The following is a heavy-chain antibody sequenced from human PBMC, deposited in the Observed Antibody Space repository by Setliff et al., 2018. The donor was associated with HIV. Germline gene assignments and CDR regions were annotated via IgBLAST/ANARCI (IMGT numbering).Heavy chain of an antibody. V-gene: IGHV4-31*03. CDR1: GGSISSGACY. J-gene: IGHJ3*02. CDR2: IYYSGST. D-gene: IGHD2-15*01. CDR3: AGPSDQTAGGFDI. Sequence: SETLSLTCTVSGGSISSGACYWSWIRQHPGKGLEWIGYIYYSGSTYYNPSLKSRVTISVDTSKNQFSLKLSSVTAADTAVYYCAGPSDQTAGGFDIWGQGTMVTVSS.